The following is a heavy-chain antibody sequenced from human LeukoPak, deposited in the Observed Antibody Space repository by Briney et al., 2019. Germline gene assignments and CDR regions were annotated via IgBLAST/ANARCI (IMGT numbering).Heavy chain of an antibody. CDR2: IYYSGST. CDR3: ARKDIVAKCLFDR. J-gene: IGHJ5*02. Sequence: SQTLSLTCTVSGGSISSGDYYWSWIRQPPGKGLEWNGYIYYSGSTYYNRSLKSRVTISVDTSKNQFSLKPSSVTGAGTAVYYCARKDIVAKCLFDRWGQGTLVTVS. D-gene: IGHD5-12*01. CDR1: GGSISSGDYY. V-gene: IGHV4-30-4*01.